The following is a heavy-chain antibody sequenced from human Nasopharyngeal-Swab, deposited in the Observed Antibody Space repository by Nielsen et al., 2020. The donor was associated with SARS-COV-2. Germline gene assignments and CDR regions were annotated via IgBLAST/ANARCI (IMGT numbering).Heavy chain of an antibody. D-gene: IGHD6-13*01. CDR3: AKDMRIAAAFDY. Sequence: PGKGLEWVSGISWNSGSIGYADSVKGRFTISRDNAKNSLYLQMNSLRAEDTALYYCAKDMRIAAAFDYWGKGTLVT. V-gene: IGHV3-9*01. J-gene: IGHJ4*02. CDR2: ISWNSGSI.